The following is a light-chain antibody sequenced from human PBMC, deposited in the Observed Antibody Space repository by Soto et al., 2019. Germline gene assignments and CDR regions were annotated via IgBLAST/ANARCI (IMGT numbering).Light chain of an antibody. CDR1: SSDVGAYNY. CDR2: EVS. CDR3: SSYTRSSTLV. Sequence: QSALTQPASVSGSPGQSITISCTGTSSDVGAYNYVSWYQQYPGKAPKLMIYEVSNRPSGVSNRFSSSKSGNTASLTISGLQAEDEADYYCSSYTRSSTLVFGGGTKVTVL. J-gene: IGLJ2*01. V-gene: IGLV2-14*01.